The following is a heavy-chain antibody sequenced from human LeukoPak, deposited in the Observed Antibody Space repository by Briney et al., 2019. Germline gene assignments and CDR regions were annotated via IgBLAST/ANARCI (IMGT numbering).Heavy chain of an antibody. Sequence: GGSLRLSCAVSGFPFTTYNMNWVRQAPGKGLEWVSYIDSSSSTIKYADSVRGRFTVSRDNAKNSLHLQMNSLRAEDTAVYYCVRDRGISFYFDYWGQGTLVTVSS. D-gene: IGHD3-16*02. CDR2: IDSSSSTI. CDR3: VRDRGISFYFDY. J-gene: IGHJ4*02. CDR1: GFPFTTYN. V-gene: IGHV3-48*01.